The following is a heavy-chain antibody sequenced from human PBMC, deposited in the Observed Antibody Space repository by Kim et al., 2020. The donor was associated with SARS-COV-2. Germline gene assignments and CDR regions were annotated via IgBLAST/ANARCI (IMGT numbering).Heavy chain of an antibody. D-gene: IGHD6-19*01. V-gene: IGHV3-21*01. Sequence: GGSLRLSCAASGFTFSSYSMNWVRQAPVKGLEWVSSISSSSSYIYYADSVKGRFTISRDNAKNSLYLQMNSLRAEDTAVYYCARLPGIAVAGTPKNYYYYYGMDVWGQGTTVTVSS. J-gene: IGHJ6*02. CDR3: ARLPGIAVAGTPKNYYYYYGMDV. CDR2: ISSSSSYI. CDR1: GFTFSSYS.